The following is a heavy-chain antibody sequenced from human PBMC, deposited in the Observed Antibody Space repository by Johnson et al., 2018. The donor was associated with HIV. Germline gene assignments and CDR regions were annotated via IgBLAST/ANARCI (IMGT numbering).Heavy chain of an antibody. Sequence: QVQLVESGGGVVQPGRSLRLSCAASGFTFSSYAMPWVRQAPGKGLEWVAVISYDGSNKYYADSVKGRYTISRDNSKNTLYLQMNSLRAEDTAVYYCARGGEYSSSLYAFDIWGQGTMVTVSS. J-gene: IGHJ3*02. CDR3: ARGGEYSSSLYAFDI. CDR2: ISYDGSNK. CDR1: GFTFSSYA. D-gene: IGHD6-13*01. V-gene: IGHV3-30*04.